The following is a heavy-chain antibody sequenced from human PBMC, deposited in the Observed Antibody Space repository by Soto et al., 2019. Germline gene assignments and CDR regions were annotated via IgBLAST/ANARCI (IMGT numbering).Heavy chain of an antibody. CDR3: ARGSGDLVDSSGFYDD. J-gene: IGHJ4*02. CDR1: GVYLSRGGYY. D-gene: IGHD3-22*01. Sequence: SETLSLTCCFAGVYLSRGGYYLGWLRQPPGKGLEWIGEINHSGGTSYNPSLKSRVTISVDTSKSQFSLKLTSVTAADRAVYYCARGSGDLVDSSGFYDDWGQGTPVTVSS. CDR2: INHSGGT. V-gene: IGHV4-34*01.